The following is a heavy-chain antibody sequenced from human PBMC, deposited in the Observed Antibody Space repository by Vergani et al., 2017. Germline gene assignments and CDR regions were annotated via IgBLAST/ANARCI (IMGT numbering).Heavy chain of an antibody. D-gene: IGHD1-26*01. J-gene: IGHJ3*02. CDR2: ISGSGGST. CDR3: AKTQEYSGSSWAFDI. Sequence: EVQLVESGGGLIQPGGSLRLSCAASGFTVSSNYMSWVRQAPGKGLEWVSAISGSGGSTYYADSVKGRFTISRDNSKNTLYLQMNSLRAEDTAVYYCAKTQEYSGSSWAFDIWGQGTMVTVSS. CDR1: GFTVSSNY. V-gene: IGHV3-23*04.